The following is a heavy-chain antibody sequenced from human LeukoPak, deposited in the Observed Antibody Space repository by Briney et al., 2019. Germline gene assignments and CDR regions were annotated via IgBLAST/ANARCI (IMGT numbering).Heavy chain of an antibody. CDR1: GFTFDDYG. Sequence: QPGGSLRLSCAASGFTFDDYGMSWVRQAPGKGLEWVSGINWNGGSTGYADSVKGRFTISRDNAKNSLYLQMNSLRAEDTALYYCARERLSSGWYSYYYYYMDVWGKGTTVTVSS. V-gene: IGHV3-20*04. CDR2: INWNGGST. J-gene: IGHJ6*03. CDR3: ARERLSSGWYSYYYYYMDV. D-gene: IGHD6-19*01.